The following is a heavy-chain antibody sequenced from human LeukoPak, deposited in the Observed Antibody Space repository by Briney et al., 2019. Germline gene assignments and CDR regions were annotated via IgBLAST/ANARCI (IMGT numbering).Heavy chain of an antibody. CDR3: ARDGVFGVVRHPGQDWFDP. V-gene: IGHV1-2*02. Sequence: ASVKVSCKASGYTFTGYYMHWVRQAPGQGLEWMGWINPNSGGTNYAQKFQGRVTMTRDTSISTAYMELSRLRSDDTAVYYCARDGVFGVVRHPGQDWFDPWGQGTLVTVSS. J-gene: IGHJ5*02. CDR1: GYTFTGYY. D-gene: IGHD3-3*01. CDR2: INPNSGGT.